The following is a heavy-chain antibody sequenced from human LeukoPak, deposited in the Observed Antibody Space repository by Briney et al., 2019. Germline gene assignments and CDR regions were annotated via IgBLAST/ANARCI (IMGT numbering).Heavy chain of an antibody. Sequence: GGSLRLSCAASGFTFSSYAMHWVRQAPGKGLEWVAIISYDGSNKYYADSVKGRFTISRDNSKNTLYLQMNSLRAEDTAVYYCAWDHPDYWGQGTLVTVSS. V-gene: IGHV3-30*04. J-gene: IGHJ4*02. CDR2: ISYDGSNK. CDR3: AWDHPDY. CDR1: GFTFSSYA.